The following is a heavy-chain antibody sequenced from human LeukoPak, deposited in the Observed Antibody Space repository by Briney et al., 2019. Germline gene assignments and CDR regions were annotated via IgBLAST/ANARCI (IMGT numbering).Heavy chain of an antibody. J-gene: IGHJ5*02. CDR1: GFTFSSYA. V-gene: IGHV3-23*01. CDR2: ISGSGGST. D-gene: IGHD5-12*01. CDR3: AKGSKRGSGYSGYDLGS. Sequence: GGSLRLSCAASGFTFSSYAMSWVRQAPGKGLEWVSAISGSGGSTYYADSVKGRFTISRDNSKNTLYLQMNSLRAEDTAVYYCAKGSKRGSGYSGYDLGSWGQGTLVTVSS.